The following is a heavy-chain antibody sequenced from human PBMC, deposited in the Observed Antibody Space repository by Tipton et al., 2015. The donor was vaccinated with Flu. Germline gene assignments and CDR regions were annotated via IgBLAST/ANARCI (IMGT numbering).Heavy chain of an antibody. CDR2: IRTKTENYAT. D-gene: IGHD2-15*01. CDR3: TNYCSGGGCP. CDR1: GFTFSDSN. V-gene: IGHV3-73*01. Sequence: AASGFTFSDSNIHWVRQASGKGLEWVGRIRTKTENYATTYAASVKGRFTISRDDSKNTAYLQMNSLKTEDTAVYYCTNYCSGGGCPWGQGTLVTVSS. J-gene: IGHJ5*02.